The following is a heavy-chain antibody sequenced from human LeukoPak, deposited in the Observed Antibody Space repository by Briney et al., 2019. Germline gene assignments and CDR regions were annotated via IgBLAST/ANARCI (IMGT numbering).Heavy chain of an antibody. CDR3: ASGSGSYRTPYYYMDV. CDR2: ISSSSSSI. Sequence: GGSLRLSCAASGFTFKNYNMHWVRQAPGKGLERISYISSSSSSIYPAGSVQGRFTVSRDNAKNSLFLQMNSLRAEDTAVYYCASGSGSYRTPYYYMDVWGTGTTVTVSS. V-gene: IGHV3-48*01. J-gene: IGHJ6*03. D-gene: IGHD3-10*01. CDR1: GFTFKNYN.